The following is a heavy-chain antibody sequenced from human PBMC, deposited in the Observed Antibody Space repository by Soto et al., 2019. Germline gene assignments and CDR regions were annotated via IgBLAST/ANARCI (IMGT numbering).Heavy chain of an antibody. J-gene: IGHJ6*03. D-gene: IGHD5-12*01. V-gene: IGHV1-24*01. CDR1: GYTLTELS. CDR2: SDPEDGET. CDR3: ATVKYSGYDVRQAGSNYYYYYMDV. Sequence: ASVKVSCKVSGYTLTELSMHWVRQAPGKGLEWMGGSDPEDGETIYAQKFQGRVTMTEDTSTDTAYMELSSLRSEDTAVYYCATVKYSGYDVRQAGSNYYYYYMDVWGKGTAVTVSS.